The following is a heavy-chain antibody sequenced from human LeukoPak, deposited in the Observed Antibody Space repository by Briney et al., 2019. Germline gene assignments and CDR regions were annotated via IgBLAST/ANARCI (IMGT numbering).Heavy chain of an antibody. Sequence: SETLSLTCTVSGGSFSSGSYYWSWIRQPPGKGLEWIGYIYYSGSTNYNPSLKSRVTISVDTSKNQFSLKLSSVTAADTAVYYCARAPKIYDFWSGYYSYYGMDVWGQGTTVTVSS. CDR1: GGSFSSGSYY. V-gene: IGHV4-61*01. J-gene: IGHJ6*02. D-gene: IGHD3-3*01. CDR3: ARAPKIYDFWSGYYSYYGMDV. CDR2: IYYSGST.